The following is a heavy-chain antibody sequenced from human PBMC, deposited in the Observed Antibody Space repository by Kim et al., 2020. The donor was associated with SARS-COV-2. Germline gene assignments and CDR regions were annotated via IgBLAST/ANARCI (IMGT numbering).Heavy chain of an antibody. J-gene: IGHJ4*02. CDR3: ARETYGIGN. CDR1: GFTFSSYV. V-gene: IGHV3-23*01. D-gene: IGHD2-21*01. Sequence: GGSLRLSCATSGFTFSSYVMNWVRQAPGKGLEWVSVSVLSGSTGSTYYADSVKGRFTISRDNAKNTLYLQMNSLRVEDTAIYYCARETYGIGNWGQGTQVTVSS. CDR2: LSGSTGST.